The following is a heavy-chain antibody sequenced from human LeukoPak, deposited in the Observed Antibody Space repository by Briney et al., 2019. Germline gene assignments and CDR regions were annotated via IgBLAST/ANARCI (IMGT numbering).Heavy chain of an antibody. CDR2: IYTSGST. CDR3: ARGYTAMSRNYYYGMDV. D-gene: IGHD5-18*01. Sequence: SQTLSLTCTVSGGSISSGSYYWSWIRQPAGKGLEWIGRIYTSGSTNYNPSLKSRVTISVDTSKNQFSLKLSSVTAADTAVYYCARGYTAMSRNYYYGMDVWGQGTTVTVSS. J-gene: IGHJ6*02. CDR1: GGSISSGSYY. V-gene: IGHV4-61*02.